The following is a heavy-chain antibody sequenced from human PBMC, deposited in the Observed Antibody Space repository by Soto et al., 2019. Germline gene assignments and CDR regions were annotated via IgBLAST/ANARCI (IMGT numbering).Heavy chain of an antibody. V-gene: IGHV3-74*01. CDR3: ATQKGGSSSGNYGMDV. J-gene: IGHJ6*02. CDR2: VNSDGSST. Sequence: PGGSLRLSCAASGFTFSSYWMHWVRQAPGKGLVWVSRVNSDGSSTSYADSVKGRFTISRDNAKNTLYLQMNSLRAEDTAVYYCATQKGGSSSGNYGMDVWGQGTTVTVSS. CDR1: GFTFSSYW. D-gene: IGHD6-6*01.